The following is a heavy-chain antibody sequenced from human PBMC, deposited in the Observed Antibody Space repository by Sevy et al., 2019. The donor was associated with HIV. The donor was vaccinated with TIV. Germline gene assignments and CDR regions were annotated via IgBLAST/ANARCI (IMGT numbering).Heavy chain of an antibody. CDR3: AKDSGWTHVY. CDR2: ISGSSTTI. Sequence: GGSLRLSCVGSGFTFREYSMNWVRQAPGKGLEWVSYISGSSTTIEHADSVKGRFSISRDNADNSVFLQMNSLRAEDTAIYYCAKDSGWTHVYWGQGTLVTVSS. V-gene: IGHV3-48*01. CDR1: GFTFREYS. J-gene: IGHJ4*02. D-gene: IGHD6-19*01.